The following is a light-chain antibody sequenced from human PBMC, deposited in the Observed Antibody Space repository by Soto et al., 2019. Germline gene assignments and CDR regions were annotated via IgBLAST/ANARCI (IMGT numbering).Light chain of an antibody. CDR3: QSYDSSLSAYVV. Sequence: VVTPPPSVSGAPGQRVTISCTGSSSNIGAGYDVHWYQQLPGTAPKLLIYGNSNRPSGVPDRFSGSKSGTSASLAITGLQAEDEADYYCQSYDSSLSAYVVFGGGTKLTVL. V-gene: IGLV1-40*01. CDR2: GNS. CDR1: SSNIGAGYD. J-gene: IGLJ2*01.